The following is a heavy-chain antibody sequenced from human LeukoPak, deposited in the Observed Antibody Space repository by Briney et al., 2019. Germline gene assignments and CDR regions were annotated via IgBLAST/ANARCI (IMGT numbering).Heavy chain of an antibody. J-gene: IGHJ4*02. D-gene: IGHD3-22*01. Sequence: ASVKVSCKASGYTFTNYDINWVRQATGQGLEWMGWMNPRSSDSGYAQELQGRVTMTRNTAINTAYMELNSLRVEDTAMYYCVTSICCYDPSGYYPFDYWGQGTLVTVSS. CDR2: MNPRSSDS. CDR1: GYTFTNYD. CDR3: VTSICCYDPSGYYPFDY. V-gene: IGHV1-8*01.